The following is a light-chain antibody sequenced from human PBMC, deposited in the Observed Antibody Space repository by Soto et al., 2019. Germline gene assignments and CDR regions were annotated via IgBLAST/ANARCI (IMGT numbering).Light chain of an antibody. Sequence: DIQMTQSPPSLPAFIGDRVTITCQATQDINTYLNWYQQKPGKAPKLLIYDASNLEIGVPSRFSGSGSGTDFTFTISSLQPEDIATYYCQQFDRFPITFGQGTRLEIK. J-gene: IGKJ5*01. CDR3: QQFDRFPIT. CDR2: DAS. V-gene: IGKV1-33*01. CDR1: QDINTY.